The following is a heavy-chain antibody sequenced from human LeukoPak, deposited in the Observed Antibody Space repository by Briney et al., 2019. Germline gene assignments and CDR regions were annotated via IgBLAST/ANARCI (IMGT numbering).Heavy chain of an antibody. V-gene: IGHV3-23*01. Sequence: GGSLRLSCVTSGFPFSSYAMTWVRQAPGRGLEWVASVASSDDSTYTADSVKGRFTIARDNSKRTVFLQTDNLRADDTAVYYCAKGGRWARNDHWGQGTLVTVSS. D-gene: IGHD1-26*01. CDR3: AKGGRWARNDH. CDR1: GFPFSSYA. CDR2: VASSDDST. J-gene: IGHJ5*02.